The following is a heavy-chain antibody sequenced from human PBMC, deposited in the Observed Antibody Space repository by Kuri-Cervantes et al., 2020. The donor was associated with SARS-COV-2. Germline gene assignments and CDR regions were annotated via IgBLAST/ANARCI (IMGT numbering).Heavy chain of an antibody. J-gene: IGHJ6*02. Sequence: GGSLRLSCAASGFTFSNAWMNWVRQAPGKGLEWVGRIKSKTDGGTTDYAAPVKGRFTISRDDSNNTLYLKMNSMKTEAAAVYYCTTVLYCSGGSCYSGLLWRNVWGQGPTVTVSS. CDR2: IKSKTDGGTT. CDR1: GFTFSNAW. V-gene: IGHV3-15*07. CDR3: TTVLYCSGGSCYSGLLWRNV. D-gene: IGHD2-15*01.